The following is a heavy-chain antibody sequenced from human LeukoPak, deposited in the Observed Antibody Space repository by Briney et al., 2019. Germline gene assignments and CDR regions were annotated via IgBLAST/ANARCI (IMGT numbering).Heavy chain of an antibody. CDR2: ISPTTGTT. V-gene: IGHV3-23*01. D-gene: IGHD3-10*01. Sequence: TGGSLRLSCAASGFTFSSYAMSWIRQAPGKGLEWLSAISPTTGTTFYADSVKGRFTISRDNSKNTLYLQMNSLRAEDTAVYFCAKRGVVIRVILVGFHKEAYYFDSWGQGALVTVSS. CDR3: AKRGVVIRVILVGFHKEAYYFDS. CDR1: GFTFSSYA. J-gene: IGHJ4*02.